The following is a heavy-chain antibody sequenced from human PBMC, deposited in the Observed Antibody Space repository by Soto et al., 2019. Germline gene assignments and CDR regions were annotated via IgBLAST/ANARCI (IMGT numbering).Heavy chain of an antibody. CDR3: ARGKLGATIHFDY. J-gene: IGHJ4*02. Sequence: SETLSLTCTVSGGSISSYYWSWIRQPPGKGLEWIGYIYYSGSTNYNPSLKSRVTISVDTSKNQFSLKLSSVTAADTAVYYCARGKLGATIHFDYWGQGTLVTVSS. V-gene: IGHV4-59*01. CDR2: IYYSGST. D-gene: IGHD1-26*01. CDR1: GGSISSYY.